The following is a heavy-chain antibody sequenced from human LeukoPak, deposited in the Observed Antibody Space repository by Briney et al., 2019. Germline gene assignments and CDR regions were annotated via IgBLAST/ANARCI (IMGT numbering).Heavy chain of an antibody. J-gene: IGHJ4*02. CDR2: ISAYNGNT. CDR1: GYTFTSYG. V-gene: IGHV1-18*01. CDR3: AKNEYSSSPFDY. Sequence: ASVKVSCKASGYTFTSYGISWVRQVPGQGLEWMGWISAYNGNTNYAQKLQGRVTMTTDTSTSTAYMELRSLRSDDTAVYYCAKNEYSSSPFDYWGQGALVTVSS. D-gene: IGHD6-6*01.